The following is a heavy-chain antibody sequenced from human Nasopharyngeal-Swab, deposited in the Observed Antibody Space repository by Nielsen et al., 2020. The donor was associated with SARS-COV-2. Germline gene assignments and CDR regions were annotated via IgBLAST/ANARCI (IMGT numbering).Heavy chain of an antibody. CDR2: MNPNSGNT. J-gene: IGHJ3*02. V-gene: IGHV1-8*01. CDR3: ARGYMTTVTFDAFDI. D-gene: IGHD4-17*01. Sequence: WVRQAPGQGLGWMGWMNPNSGNTGYAQKFQGRVTMTRNTSISTAYMELSSLRSEDTAVYYCARGYMTTVTFDAFDIWGQGTMVTVSS.